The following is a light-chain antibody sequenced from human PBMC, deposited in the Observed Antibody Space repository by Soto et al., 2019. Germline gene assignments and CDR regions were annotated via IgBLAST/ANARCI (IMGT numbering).Light chain of an antibody. CDR1: QGIGSY. CDR2: AAS. CDR3: LQDHDDSWT. V-gene: IGKV1-9*01. J-gene: IGKJ1*01. Sequence: DIQLTQSPSFLSASLGDRVTITCRASQGIGSYLAWYQQKPGKAPRLLIYAASSLQSGVPSKFSGSGSGTEFTLTVSSLQPEDFATYYCLQDHDDSWTFGQGTKVDIK.